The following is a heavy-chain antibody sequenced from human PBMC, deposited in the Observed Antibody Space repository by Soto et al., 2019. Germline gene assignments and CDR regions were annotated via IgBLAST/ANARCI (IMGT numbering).Heavy chain of an antibody. CDR1: GYTLTELS. D-gene: IGHD6-13*01. CDR3: ATAAVIAAAGRGPWFDP. V-gene: IGHV1-24*01. CDR2: FDPEDGET. Sequence: GASVKVSCKVSGYTLTELSMRWVRLAPGKGLEWMGGFDPEDGETIYAQKFQGRVTMTEDTSTDTAYMELSSLRSEDTAVYYCATAAVIAAAGRGPWFDPSGQGTLVTVSS. J-gene: IGHJ5*02.